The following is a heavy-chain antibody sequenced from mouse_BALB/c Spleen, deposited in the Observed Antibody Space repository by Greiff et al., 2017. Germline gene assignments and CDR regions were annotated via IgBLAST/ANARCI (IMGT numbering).Heavy chain of an antibody. Sequence: VQLQESGPGLVAPSQSLSITCTVSGFSLTSYGVHWVRQPPGKGLEWLGVIWAGGSTNYNSALMSRLSISKDNSKSQVFLKMNSLQTDDTAMYYCARRDYYGSSYAMDYWGQGTSVTVSS. V-gene: IGHV2-9*02. J-gene: IGHJ4*01. CDR3: ARRDYYGSSYAMDY. CDR1: GFSLTSYG. CDR2: IWAGGST. D-gene: IGHD1-1*01.